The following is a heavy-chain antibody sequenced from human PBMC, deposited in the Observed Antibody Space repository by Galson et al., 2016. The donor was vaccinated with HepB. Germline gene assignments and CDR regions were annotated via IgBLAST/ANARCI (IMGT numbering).Heavy chain of an antibody. CDR3: ARPAREKDDQFFDI. J-gene: IGHJ4*02. CDR1: EFTFRSYV. D-gene: IGHD3-9*01. Sequence: SLRLSCAASEFTFRSYVMSWVRQAPGKGLEWVSGISGSGGNTYYADSVKGRFTISRDNPKNTLYLKMNNLRVEDSAIYYCARPAREKDDQFFDIWGPGTLVTVSS. CDR2: ISGSGGNT. V-gene: IGHV3-23*01.